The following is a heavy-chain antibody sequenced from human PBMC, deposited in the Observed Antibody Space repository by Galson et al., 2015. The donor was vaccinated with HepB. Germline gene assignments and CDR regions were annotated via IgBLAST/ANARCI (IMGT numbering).Heavy chain of an antibody. CDR2: IYTSGST. D-gene: IGHD4-17*01. CDR1: GGSISSYY. Sequence: SETLSLTCTVSGGSISSYYWSWIRQPAGKGLEWIGRIYTSGSTNYNPSLKSRVTMSVDTSKNQFSLKLSSVTAADTAVYYCARGLGSYGDLHNWFDPWGQGTLVTVSS. CDR3: ARGLGSYGDLHNWFDP. J-gene: IGHJ5*02. V-gene: IGHV4-4*07.